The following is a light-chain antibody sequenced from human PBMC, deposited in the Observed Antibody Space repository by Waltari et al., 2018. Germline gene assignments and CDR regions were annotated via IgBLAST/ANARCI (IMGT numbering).Light chain of an antibody. V-gene: IGKV3-11*01. J-gene: IGKJ4*01. CDR3: QQRTYWPPT. CDR1: QGISST. CDR2: DAS. Sequence: EVVLTQSPATLSLSPGERVTLSCRASQGISSTLAWYQQKPGQAPRLLIFDASNRATGIPARFSVSGSGTDFTLTISTLEAEDSALYYCQQRTYWPPTFGGGTKVEIK.